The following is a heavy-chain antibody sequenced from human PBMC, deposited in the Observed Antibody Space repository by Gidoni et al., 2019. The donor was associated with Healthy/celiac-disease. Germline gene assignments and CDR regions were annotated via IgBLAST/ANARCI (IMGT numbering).Heavy chain of an antibody. CDR1: GGSFSGYY. D-gene: IGHD6-19*01. V-gene: IGHV4-34*01. CDR3: ARGHSSGWRRGLSYYYYGMDV. Sequence: QVQLQQWGAGLLTPSETLSLTCAVYGGSFSGYYWSWIRQPPGKGLEWIGEINHSGSTTYNPSLKRRVTISGDTSKDQFSLKLSSVTAADTAVYSCARGHSSGWRRGLSYYYYGMDVWGQGTTVTVSS. J-gene: IGHJ6*01. CDR2: INHSGST.